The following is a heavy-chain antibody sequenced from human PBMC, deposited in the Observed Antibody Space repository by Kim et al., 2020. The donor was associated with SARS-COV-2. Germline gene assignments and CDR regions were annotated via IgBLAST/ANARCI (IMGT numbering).Heavy chain of an antibody. CDR1: GGSFSGYY. CDR2: INHSGST. J-gene: IGHJ4*01. V-gene: IGHV4-34*01. D-gene: IGHD2-15*01. CDR3: ARLKGGYCSGGSCYALDY. Sequence: SETLSLTCAVYGGSFSGYYWSWIRQPPGKGLEWIGEINHSGSTNYNPSLKSRVTISVDTSKNQFSLKLSSVTAADTAVYYCARLKGGYCSGGSCYALDY.